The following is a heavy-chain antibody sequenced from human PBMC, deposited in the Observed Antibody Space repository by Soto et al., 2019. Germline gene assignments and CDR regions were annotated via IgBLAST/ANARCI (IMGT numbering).Heavy chain of an antibody. CDR3: ARHVAAAVYYFDY. CDR2: IYYSGST. J-gene: IGHJ4*02. V-gene: IGHV4-39*01. D-gene: IGHD6-13*01. CDR1: GGSISSSSYY. Sequence: QLQLQESGPGLVKPSETLSLTCTVSGGSISSSSYYWGWIRQPPGKGLEWIGSIYYSGSTYYNPSLKGRVTASVDPSKNQFPLKLSSLTAADTAVYYCARHVAAAVYYFDYWGQGTLVTVSS.